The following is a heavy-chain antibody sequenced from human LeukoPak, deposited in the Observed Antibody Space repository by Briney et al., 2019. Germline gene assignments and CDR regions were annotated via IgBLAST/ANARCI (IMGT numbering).Heavy chain of an antibody. CDR3: ARQGWFGEFDY. J-gene: IGHJ4*02. CDR2: INHSGST. V-gene: IGHV4-34*01. D-gene: IGHD3-10*01. Sequence: SETLSLTCAVYGGSFSGYYWSWIRQPPGKGLEWIGEINHSGSTNYNPSLKSRVTISVDTSKSQFSLKLSSVTAADTAVYYCARQGWFGEFDYWGQGTLVTVSS. CDR1: GGSFSGYY.